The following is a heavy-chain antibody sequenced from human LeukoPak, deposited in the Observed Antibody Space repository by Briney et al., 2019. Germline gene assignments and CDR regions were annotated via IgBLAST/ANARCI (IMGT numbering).Heavy chain of an antibody. V-gene: IGHV4-34*01. Sequence: SETLSLTCAVYGGSFSGYYWSWIRQPPGKGLEWIGEINHSGSTNYNPSLKSRVTISVDTSKNQFSLKLSSVTAADTAVYYCARTGEVMITFGGVIVQDAFDIWGQGTMVTVSS. CDR2: INHSGST. D-gene: IGHD3-16*02. CDR1: GGSFSGYY. CDR3: ARTGEVMITFGGVIVQDAFDI. J-gene: IGHJ3*02.